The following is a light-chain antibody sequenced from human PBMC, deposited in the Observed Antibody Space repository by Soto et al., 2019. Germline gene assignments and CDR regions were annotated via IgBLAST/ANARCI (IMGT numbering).Light chain of an antibody. CDR3: SSYTSSSTRV. V-gene: IGLV2-14*01. Sequence: QSVLTQPASVSGSPGQSITISCTGTGSDVGGYNYVSWYQQHPGKAPKRMIYEVSNRPSGVSNRFSGSKSGNTASLTISGLQSEDEADYYCSSYTSSSTRVFGGGTKLTVL. CDR1: GSDVGGYNY. CDR2: EVS. J-gene: IGLJ3*02.